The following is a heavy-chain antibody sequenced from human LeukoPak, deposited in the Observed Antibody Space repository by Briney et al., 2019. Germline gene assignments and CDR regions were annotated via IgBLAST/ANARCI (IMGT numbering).Heavy chain of an antibody. V-gene: IGHV4-34*01. CDR3: ARPFAYYYDSSKRDAFDI. CDR2: INHSGST. Sequence: SETLSLTCAVYGGSFSGYYWSWIRQPPGKGLEWIGKINHSGSTNYNPSLKSRVTISVDTSKNQFSLKLSSVTAADTAVYYCARPFAYYYDSSKRDAFDIWGQGTMVTVSS. J-gene: IGHJ3*02. D-gene: IGHD3-22*01. CDR1: GGSFSGYY.